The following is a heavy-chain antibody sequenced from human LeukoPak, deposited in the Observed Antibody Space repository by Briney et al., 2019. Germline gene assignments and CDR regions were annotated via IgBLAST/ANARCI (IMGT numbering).Heavy chain of an antibody. D-gene: IGHD3-9*01. J-gene: IGHJ6*02. CDR3: AADILTGYYYGMDV. CDR1: GFTFSSYG. V-gene: IGHV3-30*02. Sequence: GGSLRLSCAASGFTFSSYGMHWVRQAPGKGLEWVGFIRYDGSNKYYADSVKGRFTISRDNSKNTLYLQMNSLRAEDTAVYYCAADILTGYYYGMDVWGQGTTVTVSS. CDR2: IRYDGSNK.